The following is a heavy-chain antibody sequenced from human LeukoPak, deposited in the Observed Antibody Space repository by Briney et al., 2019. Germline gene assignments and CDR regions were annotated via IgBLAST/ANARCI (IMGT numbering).Heavy chain of an antibody. Sequence: GGSLRLSCAASGFTFSSYEMNWVRQAPGKGLERVSYISSSGSTIYDADSVKGRFTISRDNAKNSLYLQMNSLRAEDTAVYYCARDLRDIVVVPAAISYYYYYMDVWGKGTTVTVSS. CDR3: ARDLRDIVVVPAAISYYYYYMDV. CDR1: GFTFSSYE. V-gene: IGHV3-48*03. CDR2: ISSSGSTI. D-gene: IGHD2-2*01. J-gene: IGHJ6*03.